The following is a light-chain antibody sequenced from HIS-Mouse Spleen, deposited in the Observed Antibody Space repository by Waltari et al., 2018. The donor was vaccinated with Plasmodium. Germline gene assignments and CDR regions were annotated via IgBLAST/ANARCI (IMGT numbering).Light chain of an antibody. J-gene: IGKJ4*01. CDR3: QQRSNWPRVLT. CDR1: QSVSSY. CDR2: DAS. V-gene: IGKV3-11*01. Sequence: IVLTQSPATLSLSPGERATLSCRASQSVSSYLAWYQQKPGQAPRLLIYDASNRATGIPARFSGSGSGTDFTLTISSLEPEDFAVYYCQQRSNWPRVLTFGGGTKVEIK.